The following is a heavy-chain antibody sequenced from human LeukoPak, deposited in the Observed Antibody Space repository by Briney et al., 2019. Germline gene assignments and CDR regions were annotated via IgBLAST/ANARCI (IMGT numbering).Heavy chain of an antibody. D-gene: IGHD3/OR15-3a*01. Sequence: PSETLSLTCAVYGGSFSGYYWSWIRQPPGKGLEWIGEINQSGSTNYNPSLKSRVAILVDTSKNQFSLKVNSMTAAGTAVYYCARGQEDWEVMQRAVNFDYWGQGTLVSVSS. CDR2: INQSGST. J-gene: IGHJ4*02. CDR3: ARGQEDWEVMQRAVNFDY. V-gene: IGHV4-34*01. CDR1: GGSFSGYY.